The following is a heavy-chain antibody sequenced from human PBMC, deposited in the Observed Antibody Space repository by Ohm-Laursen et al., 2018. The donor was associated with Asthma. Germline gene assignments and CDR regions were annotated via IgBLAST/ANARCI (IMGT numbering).Heavy chain of an antibody. Sequence: TLSLTCTVSGASISSGNNYWSWIRQHPGKGLEWIGYIYYSGLTYSNPSLRSRVTLSVDTSTNQFSLNLTSMTAADTAVYYCARGAFYYESTGYYFFDHWGQGALVTVSS. CDR3: ARGAFYYESTGYYFFDH. J-gene: IGHJ4*02. D-gene: IGHD3-22*01. CDR1: GASISSGNNY. V-gene: IGHV4-31*03. CDR2: IYYSGLT.